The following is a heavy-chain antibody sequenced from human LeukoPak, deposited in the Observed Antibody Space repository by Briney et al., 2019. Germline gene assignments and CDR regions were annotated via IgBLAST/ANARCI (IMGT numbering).Heavy chain of an antibody. J-gene: IGHJ6*03. V-gene: IGHV4-59*01. D-gene: IGHD5-18*01. CDR2: IYYSGST. CDR3: ARDRERGYSYERYYYYMDV. Sequence: SETLSLTCTVSGGSISSYYWSWIRQPPGKGLEWIGYIYYSGSTNYNPSLKSRVTISVDTSKNQFSLKLSSVTAADTAVYYCARDRERGYSYERYYYYMDVWGKGTTVTVSS. CDR1: GGSISSYY.